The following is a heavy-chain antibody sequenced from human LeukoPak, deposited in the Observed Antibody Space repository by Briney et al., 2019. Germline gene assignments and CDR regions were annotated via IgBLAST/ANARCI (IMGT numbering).Heavy chain of an antibody. CDR3: ASLADWYYYDSSDYALGAFDI. CDR1: RASISSYY. Sequence: SETLSLTCDVSRASISSYYWHWFRQPPGKGLELIGYIYHTGSTKYNSSLKSRVTISVDTSRNQFSLKLTSVTAADTAVYYCASLADWYYYDSSDYALGAFDIWGHGTMVTVSS. D-gene: IGHD3-22*01. V-gene: IGHV4-59*01. J-gene: IGHJ3*02. CDR2: IYHTGST.